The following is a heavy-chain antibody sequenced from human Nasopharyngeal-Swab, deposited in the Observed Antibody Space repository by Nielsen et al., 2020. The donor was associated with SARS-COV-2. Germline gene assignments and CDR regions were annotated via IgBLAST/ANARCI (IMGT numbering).Heavy chain of an antibody. CDR3: ARDLDGSGDY. V-gene: IGHV1-3*01. CDR1: GYTFTSYA. Sequence: ASVKVSCKASGYTFTSYAMHWVRPAPGQRLAWMGWINAGNGNTKYSQKLQGRVTITRDTSASTAYMELSSLISEDTAVYYCARDLDGSGDYWGQGTLVTVSS. J-gene: IGHJ4*02. CDR2: INAGNGNT. D-gene: IGHD5-24*01.